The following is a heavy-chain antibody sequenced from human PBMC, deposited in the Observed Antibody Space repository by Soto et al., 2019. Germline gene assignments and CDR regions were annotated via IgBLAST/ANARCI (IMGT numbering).Heavy chain of an antibody. CDR2: IYYSGST. D-gene: IGHD6-19*01. CDR3: ARGGWWFDP. J-gene: IGHJ5*02. CDR1: VGSISSYY. V-gene: IGHV4-30-4*01. Sequence: PSEALSLPCTVSVGSISSYYWIWIRQPPGKGLEWIGYIYYSGSTYYNPSLKSRVTISVDTSKNQFSLKLSSVTAADTAVYYCARGGWWFDPWGQGTLVTVSS.